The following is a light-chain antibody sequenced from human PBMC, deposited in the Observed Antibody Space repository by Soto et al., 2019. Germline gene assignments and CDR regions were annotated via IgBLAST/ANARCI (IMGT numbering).Light chain of an antibody. V-gene: IGLV2-23*02. CDR1: SSNVGSYKL. J-gene: IGLJ3*02. CDR3: CSYAGSWV. CDR2: EVN. Sequence: QSALTQPASVSGSPGQSITLSCTGTSSNVGSYKLVSWYQQHPGKAPKLMIFEVNKRPSGVPDRFSGSKSGNTASLTISGLQAEDEADYYCCSYAGSWVFGGGTQLTVL.